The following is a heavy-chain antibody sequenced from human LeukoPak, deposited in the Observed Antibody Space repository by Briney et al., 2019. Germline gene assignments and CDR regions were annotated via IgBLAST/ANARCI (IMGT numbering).Heavy chain of an antibody. D-gene: IGHD2-21*02. V-gene: IGHV3-21*04. Sequence: GGSLRLSCAASGFTFSSHSMNWVRQAPGKGLEWVSSISSSSTYISYADSVKGRFTISRDNAQNSLYLQMNSLRAEDTAVYYCAKDRGYCGGDCPIFYGMDVWGQGTTVTVSS. CDR2: ISSSSTYI. CDR3: AKDRGYCGGDCPIFYGMDV. J-gene: IGHJ6*02. CDR1: GFTFSSHS.